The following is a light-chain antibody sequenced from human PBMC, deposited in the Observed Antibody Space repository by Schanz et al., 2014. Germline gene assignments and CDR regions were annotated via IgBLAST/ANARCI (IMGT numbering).Light chain of an antibody. CDR1: NIGSKS. CDR3: QVWDSSSDRVV. Sequence: SYELTQPPSVSMAPGQTAKITCGGNNIGSKSVHWYQQKPGQAPVLVVFDDSDRPSGIPERLSGSNSGNTATLTISRVEAGYEADYYCQVWDSSSDRVVFGGGTKLTVL. J-gene: IGLJ2*01. V-gene: IGLV3-21*02. CDR2: DDS.